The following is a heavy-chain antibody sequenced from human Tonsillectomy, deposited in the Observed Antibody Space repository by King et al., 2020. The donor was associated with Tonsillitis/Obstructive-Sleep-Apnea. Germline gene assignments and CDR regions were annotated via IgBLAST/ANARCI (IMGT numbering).Heavy chain of an antibody. CDR2: IYPGDSDT. CDR1: GYSFTSYW. J-gene: IGHJ4*02. Sequence: VQLLQSGAEVKKPGESLKISCKGSGYSFTSYWIGWVRQMPGKGLEWMGIIYPGDSDTRYSPSFQGQVTISADKSISTAYLQWSSLQASDTAMYYCARRGDFWSGYHYPIDYWGQGTLVTVSS. CDR3: ARRGDFWSGYHYPIDY. V-gene: IGHV5-51*01. D-gene: IGHD3-3*01.